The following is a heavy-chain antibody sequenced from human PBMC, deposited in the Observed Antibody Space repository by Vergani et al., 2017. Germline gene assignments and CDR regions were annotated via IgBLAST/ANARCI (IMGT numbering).Heavy chain of an antibody. CDR1: GGSISSYY. J-gene: IGHJ6*02. CDR3: ARVEAGTLPTPYYYGMDV. V-gene: IGHV4-59*01. Sequence: QVQLQESGPGLVKPSETLSLTCTVSGGSISSYYWSWIRQPPGKGLEWIGYIYYSASTNYNPSLKSRVTISVDTSKNQFSLKLSSVTAADTAVYYCARVEAGTLPTPYYYGMDVWGQGTTVTVSS. D-gene: IGHD6-13*01. CDR2: IYYSAST.